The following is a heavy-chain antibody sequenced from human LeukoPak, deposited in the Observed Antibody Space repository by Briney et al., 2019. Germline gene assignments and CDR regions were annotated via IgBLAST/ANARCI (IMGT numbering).Heavy chain of an antibody. CDR1: GASISTRGYH. CDR3: ARDGSGSYWFDP. CDR2: TSYSGTT. J-gene: IGHJ5*02. V-gene: IGHV4-39*01. D-gene: IGHD3-10*01. Sequence: SETLSLTCIVSGASISTRGYHWAWIRQPPGKGLEWIVTTSYSGTTYYHPSLKSRVTISGDTSKSQFSLKLSSVTAADTAVYYCARDGSGSYWFDPWGRGTLVTVSS.